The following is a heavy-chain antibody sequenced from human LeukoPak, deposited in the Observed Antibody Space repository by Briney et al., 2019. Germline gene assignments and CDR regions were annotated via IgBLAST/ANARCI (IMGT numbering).Heavy chain of an antibody. D-gene: IGHD5-12*01. CDR2: IYYSGST. CDR3: ARALVADLYFDY. J-gene: IGHJ4*02. CDR1: GGSISSYY. Sequence: SETLSLTCTVSGGSISSYYWSWIRQPPGKGLEWIGYIYYSGSTNYNPSLKSRVTISVDTSKNQFSLKLSSATAADTAVYYCARALVADLYFDYWGQGTLVTVSS. V-gene: IGHV4-59*01.